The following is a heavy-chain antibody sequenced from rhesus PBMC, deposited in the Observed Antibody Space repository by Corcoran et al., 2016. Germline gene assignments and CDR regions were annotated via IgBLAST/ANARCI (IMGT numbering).Heavy chain of an antibody. Sequence: QVTLKESGPALVKPTQTLTLTCTFSGFSLSTSGMGVGWIRQPSRKTLEWLAHIYRNDEKYVRTALKSRRTITKDTSKNQVFLTRTNMDPVDTATYYCAHTGVVLTQFAYWGQGVLVTVSS. V-gene: IGHV2-1*01. CDR1: GFSLSTSGMG. CDR3: AHTGVVLTQFAY. CDR2: IYRNDEK. J-gene: IGHJ4*01. D-gene: IGHD2-27*01.